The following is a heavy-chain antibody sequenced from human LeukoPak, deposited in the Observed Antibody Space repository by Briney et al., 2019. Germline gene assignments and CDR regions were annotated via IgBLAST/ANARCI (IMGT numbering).Heavy chain of an antibody. CDR3: ARDRGTVIIFDY. CDR2: IYTSGSS. V-gene: IGHV4-61*02. Sequence: SETLSLTCTVSGGSISSGGYYWSWIRQPAGKGLEWIGRIYTSGSSNYNPSLKSRVTISVDTSKNQFSLKLSSVTAADTAVYYCARDRGTVIIFDYWGQGTLVTVSS. CDR1: GGSISSGGYY. D-gene: IGHD4-11*01. J-gene: IGHJ4*02.